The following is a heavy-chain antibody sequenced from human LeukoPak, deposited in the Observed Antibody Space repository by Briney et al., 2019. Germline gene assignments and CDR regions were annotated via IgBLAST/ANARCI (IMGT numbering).Heavy chain of an antibody. D-gene: IGHD2/OR15-2a*01. V-gene: IGHV4-59*01. CDR3: AWGGLGPTTFSFEP. CDR2: IYYRGSA. Sequence: SETLSLTCTVSGGSINSYYWTWIRQPPGEGLEWIGYIYYRGSANYNPSLKKRGSISIKRYNSQSSLMQISGPGADHAAYYCAWGGLGPTTFSFEPWGQGTRVTVSS. CDR1: GGSINSYY. J-gene: IGHJ5*02.